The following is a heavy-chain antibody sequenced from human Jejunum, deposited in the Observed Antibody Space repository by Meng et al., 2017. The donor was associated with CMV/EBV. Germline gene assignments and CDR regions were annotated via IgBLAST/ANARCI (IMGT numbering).Heavy chain of an antibody. J-gene: IGHJ4*02. V-gene: IGHV4-39*01. Sequence: WAWLRQPPGKGLEWIGSLSYSGSGTFFDSGSTYYTPSLGGRVTMSVDTSNNQFSLDLRSVTAADTAVYYCARHSDRLVVNAFDYWGQGILVTVSS. D-gene: IGHD2-8*02. CDR2: LSYSGSGTFFDSGST. CDR3: ARHSDRLVVNAFDY.